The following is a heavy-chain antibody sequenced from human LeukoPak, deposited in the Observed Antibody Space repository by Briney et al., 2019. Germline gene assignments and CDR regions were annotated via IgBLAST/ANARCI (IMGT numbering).Heavy chain of an antibody. D-gene: IGHD6-19*01. CDR2: ISASGSTT. V-gene: IGHV3-23*01. CDR3: AKARTPYNSGFDY. CDR1: GFTFTDYA. J-gene: IGHJ4*02. Sequence: PGGSLRLSCAASGFTFTDYAMGWVRQAPGQGLEWASTISASGSTTYYADSVRGRFTISRDNSENTLSLQMSSLRAEDTAVYYCAKARTPYNSGFDYWGQGTLVAVSS.